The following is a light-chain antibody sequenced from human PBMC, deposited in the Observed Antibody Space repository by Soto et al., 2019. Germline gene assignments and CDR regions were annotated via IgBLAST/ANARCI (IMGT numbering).Light chain of an antibody. J-gene: IGLJ3*02. Sequence: QLVLTQPPSVSGAPGQRVTISCTGSSSNIGAGYDVHWYQHLPGTAPKLLIYRSNYRPSGVPNRFSGSKSGTSASLAITGLQGEDEAEYYCQSYDNSLSAPWVFGGGTKLTVL. CDR1: SSNIGAGYD. V-gene: IGLV1-40*01. CDR2: RSN. CDR3: QSYDNSLSAPWV.